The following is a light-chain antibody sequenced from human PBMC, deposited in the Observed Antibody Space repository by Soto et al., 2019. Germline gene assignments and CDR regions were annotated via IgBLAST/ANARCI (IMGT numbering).Light chain of an antibody. J-gene: IGLJ1*01. V-gene: IGLV2-8*01. CDR1: SSDVGGYNY. CDR3: SSYAGSNNFV. Sequence: QSALTQPPSASGSPGQSVTISCTGTSSDVGGYNYVSWYQQHPGKAPKLMIYDVSKRPSGVPDRFSGSKSGNTASLTVSGIQAEDEADYYCSSYAGSNNFVVGTGTKVTVL. CDR2: DVS.